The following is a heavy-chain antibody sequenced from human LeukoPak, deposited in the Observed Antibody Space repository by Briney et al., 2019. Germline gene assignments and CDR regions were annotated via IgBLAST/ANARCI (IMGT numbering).Heavy chain of an antibody. CDR2: IKQDGSEK. CDR1: GFTFSSYW. D-gene: IGHD6-13*01. Sequence: QAGGSLRLSCAASGFTFSSYWMSWVRQAPGKGLEWVANIKQDGSEKYYVDSVKGRFTISRDNAKNSLYLQMNSLRAEDTAVYYCARVESSSWYSLVYFDYWGQGTLVTVSS. J-gene: IGHJ4*02. CDR3: ARVESSSWYSLVYFDY. V-gene: IGHV3-7*01.